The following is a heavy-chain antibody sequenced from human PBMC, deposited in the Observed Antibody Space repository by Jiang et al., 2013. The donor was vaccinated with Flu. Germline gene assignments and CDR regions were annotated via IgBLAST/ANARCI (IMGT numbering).Heavy chain of an antibody. CDR1: GYTFTSYS. V-gene: IGHV1-3*01. Sequence: SGAEVKKPGASVMVSCKASGYTFTSYSMHWVRQVPGQRLEWMGWINAANGNTKYSQKFQDRVTITRDTSANTAYIELSSLRSEDSAVYYCSRGAGYCSRTNCPYGIDVWGQGTTVIVSS. CDR2: INAANGNT. CDR3: SRGAGYCSRTNCPYGIDV. J-gene: IGHJ6*02. D-gene: IGHD2-2*01.